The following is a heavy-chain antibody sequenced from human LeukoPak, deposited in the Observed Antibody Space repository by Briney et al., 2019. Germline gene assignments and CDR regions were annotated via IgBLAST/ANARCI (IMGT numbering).Heavy chain of an antibody. J-gene: IGHJ4*02. Sequence: GGSLRLSCAASGFTFSSYGMHWVRQAPGKGLEWVAVISYDGSNKYYADSVKGRFTISRDNSKNTLYLQMNSLRAEDTAVYYCAKDFGRDGYNGPDYWGQGTLVTVSS. CDR1: GFTFSSYG. V-gene: IGHV3-30*18. CDR2: ISYDGSNK. D-gene: IGHD5-24*01. CDR3: AKDFGRDGYNGPDY.